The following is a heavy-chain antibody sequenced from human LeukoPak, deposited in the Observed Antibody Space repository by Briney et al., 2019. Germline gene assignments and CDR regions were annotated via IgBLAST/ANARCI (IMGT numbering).Heavy chain of an antibody. CDR1: GYSFTSYW. V-gene: IGHV1-2*02. J-gene: IGHJ6*03. CDR2: INPNSGGT. Sequence: GESLKISCKGSGYSFTSYWIGWVRQMPGKGLEWMGWINPNSGGTNYAQKFQGRVTMTRDTSISTAYMELSRLRSDDTAVYYCARGYYYYYMDVWGKGTTVTVSS. CDR3: ARGYYYYYMDV.